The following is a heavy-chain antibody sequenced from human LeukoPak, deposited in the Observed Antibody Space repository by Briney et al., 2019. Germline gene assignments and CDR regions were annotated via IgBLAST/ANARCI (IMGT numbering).Heavy chain of an antibody. CDR2: IKQDGSEK. CDR3: ARDIKASVSTRWLQSYNWFDP. J-gene: IGHJ5*02. CDR1: GFSFSSNS. Sequence: GGSLRLSCAASGFSFSSNSMNWVRQAPGKGLEWVANIKQDGSEKYYVDSVKGRFTISRDNAKNSLYLQMNSLRAEDTAVYYCARDIKASVSTRWLQSYNWFDPWGQGTLVTVSS. D-gene: IGHD5-24*01. V-gene: IGHV3-7*01.